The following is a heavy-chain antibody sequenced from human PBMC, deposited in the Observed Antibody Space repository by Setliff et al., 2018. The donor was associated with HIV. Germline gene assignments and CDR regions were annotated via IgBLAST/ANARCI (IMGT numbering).Heavy chain of an antibody. V-gene: IGHV1-46*01. J-gene: IGHJ3*02. Sequence: ASVKVSCKASGYTFTSSYIHWVRQAPGQGLEWMGIINPSSGSASYTQKFQGRVTMTRDTSTNTVYMELNSLRSEDTAVYYCARALLPIYEDSNYDEENYIFDIWGLGTMVTVSS. CDR1: GYTFTSSY. CDR2: INPSSGSA. CDR3: ARALLPIYEDSNYDEENYIFDI. D-gene: IGHD4-17*01.